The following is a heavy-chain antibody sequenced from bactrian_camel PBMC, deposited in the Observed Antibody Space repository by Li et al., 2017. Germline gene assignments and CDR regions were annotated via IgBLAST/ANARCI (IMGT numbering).Heavy chain of an antibody. J-gene: IGHJ4*01. D-gene: IGHD6*01. Sequence: VQLVESGGGSVQAGGSLRLSCAASRNTYSSYCMGWFRQAPGKQREGVANIDSHGMTTYADSVNGRFTISQNDAKDEVYLQMNSVKPEDTAMYYCAVCGREGGFEYWGQGTQVTVS. CDR2: IDSHGMT. CDR1: RNTYSSYC. V-gene: IGHV3S53*01. CDR3: AVCGREGGFEY.